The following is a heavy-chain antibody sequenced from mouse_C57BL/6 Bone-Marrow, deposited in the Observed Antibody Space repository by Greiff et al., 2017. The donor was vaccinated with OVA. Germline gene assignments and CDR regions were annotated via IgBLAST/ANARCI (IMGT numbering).Heavy chain of an antibody. CDR2: IYPGGGYT. CDR1: GYTFTNYW. J-gene: IGHJ2*01. CDR3: ESVCYDYHYYFDY. D-gene: IGHD2-4*01. Sequence: QVQLQQSGAELVRPGTSVKMSCKASGYTFTNYWIGWAKQRPGHGLEWIGDIYPGGGYTNYNEKFKGKATLTADTSSSTAYMQFRSLTSADSAIYNYESVCYDYHYYFDYWGQGTTLTVSS. V-gene: IGHV1-63*01.